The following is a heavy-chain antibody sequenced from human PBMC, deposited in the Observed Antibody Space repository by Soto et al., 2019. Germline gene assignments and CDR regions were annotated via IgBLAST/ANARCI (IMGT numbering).Heavy chain of an antibody. CDR3: ARGRSGAVTTYWNYYYGMDV. J-gene: IGHJ6*02. CDR1: GYTFTSYD. CDR2: MNPNSGNT. V-gene: IGHV1-8*01. Sequence: ASVKASCKASGYTFTSYDINWVRQATGQGLEWMGWMNPNSGNTGYAQKFQGRVTMTRNTSISTAYMELSSLRSEDTAVYYCARGRSGAVTTYWNYYYGMDVWGQGTTVTVSS. D-gene: IGHD4-17*01.